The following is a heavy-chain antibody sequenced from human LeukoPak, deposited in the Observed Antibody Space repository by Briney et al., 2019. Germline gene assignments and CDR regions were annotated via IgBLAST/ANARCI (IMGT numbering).Heavy chain of an antibody. D-gene: IGHD2-15*01. V-gene: IGHV3-21*01. CDR3: AKGYCGGGSCYEAFYYFDY. CDR1: GFTFSSYS. CDR2: ISSSSSYI. Sequence: GGSLRLSCAASGFTFSSYSMNWVRQAPGKGLEWVSSISSSSSYIYYADSVKGRFTISGDNAKNSLYLQMNSLRAEDTAVYYCAKGYCGGGSCYEAFYYFDYWGQGTLVTVSS. J-gene: IGHJ4*02.